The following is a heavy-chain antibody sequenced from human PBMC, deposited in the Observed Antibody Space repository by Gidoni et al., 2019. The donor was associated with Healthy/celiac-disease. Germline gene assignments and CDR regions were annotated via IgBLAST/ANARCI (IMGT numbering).Heavy chain of an antibody. CDR3: AKGAAVVAATMGDY. V-gene: IGHV3-9*01. CDR2: ISWNSGSI. J-gene: IGHJ4*02. CDR1: GLPLHDYA. Sequence: EVQPVESGGGVLQPGRSLRPSCAASGLPLHDYAMHWVRQAPGKGLEWVSGISWNSGSIGYADSVKGRFTISRDNAKSSLYLQMNSLRAEDTALYYCAKGAAVVAATMGDYWGQGTLVTVSS. D-gene: IGHD2-15*01.